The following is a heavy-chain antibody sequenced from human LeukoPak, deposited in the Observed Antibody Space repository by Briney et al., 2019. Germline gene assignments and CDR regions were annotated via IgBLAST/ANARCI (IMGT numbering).Heavy chain of an antibody. D-gene: IGHD3-10*01. CDR2: ISFSGST. V-gene: IGHV4-39*02. J-gene: IGHJ4*02. CDR3: ARDNYRPAWFYY. Sequence: SETLSLTCTVSGGSISSTDYYWGWLRQPPGKGLEWIGTISFSGSTYYNPSLKSRVTISADTSKNQLSLKLTSVTAADTAVYFCARDNYRPAWFYYWGQGALVTVPS. CDR1: GGSISSTDYY.